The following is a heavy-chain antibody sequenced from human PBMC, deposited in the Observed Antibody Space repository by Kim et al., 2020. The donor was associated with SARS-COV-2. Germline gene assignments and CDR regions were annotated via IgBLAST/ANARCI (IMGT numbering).Heavy chain of an antibody. CDR1: GFTFRSYG. D-gene: IGHD3-22*01. J-gene: IGHJ4*02. Sequence: GGSLRLSCATSGFTFRSYGMHWVRQAPGKGLEWVASISSYGSNMYYADSVRGRFTISRDNSKNTLYLEMNGLRAEDTAVYYCAKRGDSSGYILDYWRQGTLVT. V-gene: IGHV3-30*02. CDR2: ISSYGSNM. CDR3: AKRGDSSGYILDY.